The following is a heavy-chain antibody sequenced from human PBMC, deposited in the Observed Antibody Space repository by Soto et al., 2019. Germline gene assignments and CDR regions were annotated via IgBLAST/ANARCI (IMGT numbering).Heavy chain of an antibody. D-gene: IGHD6-19*01. Sequence: QVQLVQSGAEVKKPGSSVKVSCKASGGTFSSYAISWVRQAPGQGLEWMGGIIPIFGTANYAQKFQGRVTITADESTSTAYMERSSLRSEDTAVYYCARSRIAVASNWFDPWGQGTLVTVSS. CDR3: ARSRIAVASNWFDP. CDR1: GGTFSSYA. J-gene: IGHJ5*02. V-gene: IGHV1-69*01. CDR2: IIPIFGTA.